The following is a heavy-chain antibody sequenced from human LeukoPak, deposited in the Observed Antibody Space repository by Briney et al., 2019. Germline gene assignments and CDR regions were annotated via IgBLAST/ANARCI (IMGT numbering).Heavy chain of an antibody. Sequence: GGSLRLSCAASGFTFSSSWMSWVRQAPGQGLEWVANIKHDGGEKYYVDSVKGRFTISRDNAKNSLYLQMNSLRAEDTAVYYCAKGGSSTGWYAYWGQGTLVTVSS. CDR3: AKGGSSTGWYAY. V-gene: IGHV3-7*04. D-gene: IGHD6-19*01. CDR1: GFTFSSSW. CDR2: IKHDGGEK. J-gene: IGHJ4*02.